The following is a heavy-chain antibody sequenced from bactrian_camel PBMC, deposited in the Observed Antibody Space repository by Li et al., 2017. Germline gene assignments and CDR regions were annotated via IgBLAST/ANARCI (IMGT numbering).Heavy chain of an antibody. V-gene: IGHV3S63*01. D-gene: IGHD6*01. CDR1: GFSFEDSD. J-gene: IGHJ4*01. CDR2: ISVGGSRT. Sequence: VQLVESGGGSVQAGGSLRLSCKHSGFSFEDSDIGWSRQAPGKEREGIAAISVGGSRTNYSDSVQGRFTISRDNPKKTLSLQMDSLKPEDTAMYFCAAGPPPNWSSRWARLNRAAYKYWGQGTQVTVS. CDR3: AAGPPPNWSSRWARLNRAAYKY.